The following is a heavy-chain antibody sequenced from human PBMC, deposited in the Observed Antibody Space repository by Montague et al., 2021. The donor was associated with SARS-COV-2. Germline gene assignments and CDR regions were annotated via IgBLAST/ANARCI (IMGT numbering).Heavy chain of an antibody. CDR1: GFTFSSYT. J-gene: IGHJ4*02. Sequence: SLRLSCAASGFTFSSYTMIWVRQAPGKGLEWVSSITSNSGHIYYADSLKGRFTISRDNAKNPLYLHMNSLRAEDTAIYYCARAVPDFDYWGQGTLVTVSS. CDR2: ITSNSGHI. V-gene: IGHV3-21*01. CDR3: ARAVPDFDY.